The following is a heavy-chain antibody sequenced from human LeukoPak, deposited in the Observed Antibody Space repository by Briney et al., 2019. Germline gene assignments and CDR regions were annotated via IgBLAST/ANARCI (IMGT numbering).Heavy chain of an antibody. CDR2: IRSKANSYST. D-gene: IGHD6-13*01. CDR3: TRLHSYSSSFPYYYYYYGMDV. J-gene: IGHJ6*04. Sequence: GGSLRLSCTASGFTFSGSAMHWVRQAPGKGLEWVGRIRSKANSYSTAYAASVKGRFTISRDDSKNTAYLQMNSLKTEDTAVYYCTRLHSYSSSFPYYYYYYGMDVWGKGTTVTVSS. CDR1: GFTFSGSA. V-gene: IGHV3-73*01.